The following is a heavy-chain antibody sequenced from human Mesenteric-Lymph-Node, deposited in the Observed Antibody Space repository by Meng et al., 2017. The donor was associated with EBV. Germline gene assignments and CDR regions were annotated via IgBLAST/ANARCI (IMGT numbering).Heavy chain of an antibody. CDR1: GGSVSSGTDY. Sequence: QGQLQESGPGLVKPSETLSLTCTVSGGSVSSGTDYWSWIRQPPGKGLEWIGYIYYSGRTKYNPSLESRVTISVDTSKNQFSLRLTSVTTADTAVYFCATEFTAKDFGVVPAARWSWFDPWGQGTLVTVSS. J-gene: IGHJ5*02. D-gene: IGHD2-2*01. CDR2: IYYSGRT. CDR3: ATEFTAKDFGVVPAARWSWFDP. V-gene: IGHV4-61*01.